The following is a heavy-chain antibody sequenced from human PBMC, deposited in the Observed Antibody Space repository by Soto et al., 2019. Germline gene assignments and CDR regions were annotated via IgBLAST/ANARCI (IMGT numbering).Heavy chain of an antibody. CDR2: IGVDGDA. J-gene: IGHJ4*02. CDR3: AKDLVGTSGDRFFFGS. Sequence: HPGGSLRLSCAASGFTFSTYAMTWVRQPPGRGLEWVSTIGVDGDAYYADSVRGRFTVSRDNYRSTLYLQMNGLRVEDAAIYYCAKDLVGTSGDRFFFGSWGQGSLFTVSS. CDR1: GFTFSTYA. V-gene: IGHV3-23*01. D-gene: IGHD5-12*01.